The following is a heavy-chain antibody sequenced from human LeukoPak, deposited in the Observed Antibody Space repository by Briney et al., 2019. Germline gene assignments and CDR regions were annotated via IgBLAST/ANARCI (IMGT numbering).Heavy chain of an antibody. V-gene: IGHV3-49*04. J-gene: IGHJ6*02. D-gene: IGHD3/OR15-3a*01. Sequence: GGSLRLSCTASRFTSGDYATSWVREGPGKGLEWVGFIRSKAYGGATEYAASVKGRFTISRDDSKSIAYLQMNSLKTEDTAVYYCTRDGRVSTPYYYYGMDVWGQGTTVTVSS. CDR3: TRDGRVSTPYYYYGMDV. CDR2: IRSKAYGGAT. CDR1: RFTSGDYA.